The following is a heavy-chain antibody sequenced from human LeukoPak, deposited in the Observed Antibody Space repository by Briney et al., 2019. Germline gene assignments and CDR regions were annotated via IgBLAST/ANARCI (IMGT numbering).Heavy chain of an antibody. CDR1: EFTLSTYS. D-gene: IGHD3-10*01. CDR2: ISYDGTHV. CDR3: ARDSMVRGATGPFFDH. J-gene: IGHJ4*02. V-gene: IGHV3-30-3*01. Sequence: GGSLRLSCAASEFTLSTYSMHWVRGAPGKGLEWVTVISYDGTHVYYADSVKGRHTISRDNTKSMVYLQMDSLRAEDTAVYYCARDSMVRGATGPFFDHWGQGTLVTVSS.